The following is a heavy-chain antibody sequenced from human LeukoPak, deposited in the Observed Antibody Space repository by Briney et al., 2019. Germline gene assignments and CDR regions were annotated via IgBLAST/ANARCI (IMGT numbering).Heavy chain of an antibody. J-gene: IGHJ4*02. Sequence: GESLRLSCAASGFTFSSYSMNWVRQAPGKGLEWVSYISSSSSTIYYVDSLKGRFTISRDNAKNSLYLQMNSLRAEDTAVYYCARDSYGRAFDYWGQGTLVTVSS. CDR1: GFTFSSYS. V-gene: IGHV3-48*04. CDR2: ISSSSSTI. D-gene: IGHD5-18*01. CDR3: ARDSYGRAFDY.